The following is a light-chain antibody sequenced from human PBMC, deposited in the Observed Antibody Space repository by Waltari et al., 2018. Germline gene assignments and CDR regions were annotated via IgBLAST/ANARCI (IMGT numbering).Light chain of an antibody. CDR3: SSYAGSSTLV. CDR1: NSDIGTYNY. CDR2: EVN. J-gene: IGLJ2*01. V-gene: IGLV2-8*01. Sequence: QSALTQPPSASGSPGQSVTISCSGTNSDIGTYNYVSWFQQHPGRAPKLLIYEVNKRPSGFPDRFSGSKSDNSASLTVSGLQADDEAVYHCSSYAGSSTLVFGGGTKLTVL.